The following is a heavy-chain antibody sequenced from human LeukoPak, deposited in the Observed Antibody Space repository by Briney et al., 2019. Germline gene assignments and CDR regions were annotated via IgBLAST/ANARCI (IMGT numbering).Heavy chain of an antibody. D-gene: IGHD6-19*01. CDR3: ARGMAVAPPVPCYFDY. V-gene: IGHV3-23*01. J-gene: IGHJ4*02. CDR1: GFTFSSYA. Sequence: GGSLRLSCAASGFTFSSYAMSWVRQAPGKGLEWVSAISGSGGSTYYADSVKDRFTISRDNSKNTLYLQMNSLRAEDTAVYYCARGMAVAPPVPCYFDYWGQGTLVTVSS. CDR2: ISGSGGST.